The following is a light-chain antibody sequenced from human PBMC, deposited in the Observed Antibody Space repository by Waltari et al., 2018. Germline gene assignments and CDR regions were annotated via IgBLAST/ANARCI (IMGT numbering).Light chain of an antibody. Sequence: EIVLTQSPATLSLSPGERATLSCRASQSVGRFLAWYQQKPGQAPRLLIYDASNRATGIPDRFSASGSGTDFTLTLSSLAPEDFAVYFCQQRSTWPYSFGQGTRLEIK. CDR3: QQRSTWPYS. CDR1: QSVGRF. V-gene: IGKV3-11*01. J-gene: IGKJ2*03. CDR2: DAS.